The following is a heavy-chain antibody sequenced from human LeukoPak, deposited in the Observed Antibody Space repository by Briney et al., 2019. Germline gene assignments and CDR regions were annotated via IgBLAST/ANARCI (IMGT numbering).Heavy chain of an antibody. CDR3: ATLITVTTRGGAFDI. D-gene: IGHD4-17*01. CDR1: GLTFRSYA. J-gene: IGHJ3*02. CDR2: ISGSGGST. V-gene: IGHV3-23*01. Sequence: GGSLTLSCAASGLTFRSYAMNWVRQAPGKGLEWVSAISGSGGSTYYADSVKGRFTISRDNSKNTLYLQMNSRRAEDTAVYYCATLITVTTRGGAFDIWGQGTMVTVSS.